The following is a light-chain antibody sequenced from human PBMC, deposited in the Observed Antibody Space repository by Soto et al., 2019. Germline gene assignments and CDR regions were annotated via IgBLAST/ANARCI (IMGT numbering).Light chain of an antibody. CDR2: GAS. CDR1: QSVTSGY. Sequence: EIALTHSPATLSLSPWQRSTLSFSSSQSVTSGYLAWYQQQPNQAPRLLIYGASYRATGIPDRFSGGGSGTDFTLTISRLEPEDFAVYYCQQYGSSGRTFGQGTKVDI. J-gene: IGKJ1*01. V-gene: IGKV3-20*01. CDR3: QQYGSSGRT.